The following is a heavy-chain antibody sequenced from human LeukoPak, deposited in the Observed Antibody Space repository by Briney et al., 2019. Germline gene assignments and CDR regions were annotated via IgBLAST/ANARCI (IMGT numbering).Heavy chain of an antibody. CDR2: ISYDGSNK. V-gene: IGHV3-30-3*01. J-gene: IGHJ4*02. CDR1: GFTFSSYA. CDR3: ARDPKKLYYLDS. Sequence: SLRLSCAASGFTFSSYAMHWVRQAPGKGLEWVAVISYDGSNKYYADSVKGRFTISRDNSKNTLYLQMNSLRAEDTAVYYCARDPKKLYYLDSWAREPWSPSPQ.